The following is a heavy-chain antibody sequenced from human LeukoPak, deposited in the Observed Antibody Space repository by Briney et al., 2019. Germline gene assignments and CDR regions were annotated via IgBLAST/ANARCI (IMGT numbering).Heavy chain of an antibody. CDR2: ISYDGSNK. Sequence: GSLRLSCAASGFTFSSYGMHWVRQAPGKGLEWVAVISYDGSNKYYADSVKGRFTISRDNSKNTLYLQMNSLRAEDTAVYYCAKSITMVSYYFDYWGQGTLVTVSS. CDR3: AKSITMVSYYFDY. CDR1: GFTFSSYG. J-gene: IGHJ4*02. D-gene: IGHD3-10*01. V-gene: IGHV3-30*18.